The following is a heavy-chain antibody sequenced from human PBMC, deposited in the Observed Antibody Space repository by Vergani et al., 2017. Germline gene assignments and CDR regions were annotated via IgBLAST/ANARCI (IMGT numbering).Heavy chain of an antibody. J-gene: IGHJ6*03. V-gene: IGHV4-4*09. D-gene: IGHD3-10*01. CDR1: GGSISSYY. CDR3: ARGDTNYYYYYMDV. CDR2: IYTSGST. Sequence: QVQLQESGPGLVKPSETLSLTCTVSGGSISSYYWSWIRQPPGKGLEWIGYIYTSGSTNYNPSLKSRVTISVDTSKNQFSLKLSSVTAADTAVYYCARGDTNYYYYYMDVWGKGTTVTVSS.